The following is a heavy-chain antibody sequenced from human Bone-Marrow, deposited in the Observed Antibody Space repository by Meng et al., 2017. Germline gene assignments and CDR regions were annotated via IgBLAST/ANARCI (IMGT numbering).Heavy chain of an antibody. J-gene: IGHJ6*02. CDR1: GYTFTSYG. Sequence: ASVKVSCKASGYTFTSYGISWVRQAPGQGLEWMGWISAYNGNTNYAQKLQGRVTMTTDTSTSTAYMELSSLRSEDTAVYYCARLYSSSWLHYYYGMDVWGQGTTVTVSS. CDR3: ARLYSSSWLHYYYGMDV. V-gene: IGHV1-18*01. CDR2: ISAYNGNT. D-gene: IGHD6-13*01.